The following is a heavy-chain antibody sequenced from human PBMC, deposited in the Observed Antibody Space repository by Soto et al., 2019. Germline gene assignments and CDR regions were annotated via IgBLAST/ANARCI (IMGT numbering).Heavy chain of an antibody. CDR1: GGSISSGTYY. J-gene: IGHJ5*02. CDR3: ARVVLAGLTGWFDP. CDR2: IYHSGNT. V-gene: IGHV4-31*03. D-gene: IGHD6-13*01. Sequence: QVQLRESGPGLVTPSQTLSLTCTVSGGSISSGTYYWSWIRQHPGKGLEWIGYIYHSGNTYYSPPLESRVTISVDTSKNQFSLKLSSATAADTAVYYCARVVLAGLTGWFDPWGQGTLVTVSS.